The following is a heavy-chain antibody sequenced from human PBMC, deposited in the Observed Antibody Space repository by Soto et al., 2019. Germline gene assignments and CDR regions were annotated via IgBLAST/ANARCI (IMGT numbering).Heavy chain of an antibody. CDR2: RYDSGTT. V-gene: IGHV4-59*01. J-gene: IGHJ3*01. CDR3: ARAVVPATCCAFAV. D-gene: IGHD1-26*01. CDR1: GDSIRSYH. Sequence: SETLSLTCTVSGDSIRSYHWSWIRQSPGKGLEWIGFRYDSGTTHYNFSLKSRVSISADTSKNQLSLKLSFVTAADTAMYYCARAVVPATCCAFAVWGQ.